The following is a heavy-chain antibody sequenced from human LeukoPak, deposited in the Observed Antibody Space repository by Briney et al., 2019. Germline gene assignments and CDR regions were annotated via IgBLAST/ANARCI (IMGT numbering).Heavy chain of an antibody. Sequence: PGGSLRLSCAASGFTFSSYAMHWVRQAPGKGLEWVAVISYDGSNKYYADSVKGRFTISRDNSKNTLYLEMNSLRAEDTAVYYCVKGTCSGGSCYLHYFDSWGQGTLVTVSS. D-gene: IGHD2-15*01. V-gene: IGHV3-30-3*01. CDR3: VKGTCSGGSCYLHYFDS. J-gene: IGHJ4*02. CDR1: GFTFSSYA. CDR2: ISYDGSNK.